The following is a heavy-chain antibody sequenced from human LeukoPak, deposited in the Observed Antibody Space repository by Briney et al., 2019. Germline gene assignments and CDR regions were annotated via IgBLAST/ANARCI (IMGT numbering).Heavy chain of an antibody. V-gene: IGHV3-7*03. Sequence: PGGSLRLSCAASGFTFSTYWMSWVRQAPGKGLEWVANIKQDGSEKYYVDSVKGRLTISRDNAKNSLYLQMNSLRAEDTAVYYCQAEASTVAGTVYWGQGTLVTVSS. CDR3: QAEASTVAGTVY. CDR2: IKQDGSEK. D-gene: IGHD6-19*01. J-gene: IGHJ4*02. CDR1: GFTFSTYW.